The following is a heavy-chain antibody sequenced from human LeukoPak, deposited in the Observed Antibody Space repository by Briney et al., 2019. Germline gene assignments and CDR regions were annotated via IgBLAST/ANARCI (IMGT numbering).Heavy chain of an antibody. CDR1: GDSIGSNKW. CDR2: IHHSGRL. J-gene: IGHJ4*02. Sequence: PETLSLTCAVSGDSIGSNKWWTWVRQPPGKGLEWIGEIHHSGRLNYSPSLKSRVTISVDESKNHFSLNLNSITPADTAIYYCARGGDWKFDYWGQGALVTVSS. V-gene: IGHV4-4*03. D-gene: IGHD1-1*01. CDR3: ARGGDWKFDY.